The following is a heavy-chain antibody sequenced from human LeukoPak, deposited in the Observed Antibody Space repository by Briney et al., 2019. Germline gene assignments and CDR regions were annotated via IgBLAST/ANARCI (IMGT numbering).Heavy chain of an antibody. Sequence: ASVKVSCKASGYTFTSYAMNWVRQTPGQGVEWMGWINTNTGDPTYAQGFTGRFVFSLDTSVSTAYLQISSLKAEDTAVYYCARQVYGPYCSGGSCYSAFRYWGQGTLVTVSS. J-gene: IGHJ4*02. CDR3: ARQVYGPYCSGGSCYSAFRY. V-gene: IGHV7-4-1*02. CDR1: GYTFTSYA. D-gene: IGHD2-15*01. CDR2: INTNTGDP.